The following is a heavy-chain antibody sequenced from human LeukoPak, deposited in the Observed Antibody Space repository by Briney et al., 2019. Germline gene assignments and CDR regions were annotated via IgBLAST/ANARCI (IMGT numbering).Heavy chain of an antibody. CDR3: ARDNTATGPFGN. J-gene: IGHJ4*02. Sequence: ASVKVSCKASGYSFTSYYMHWVRQAPGQELEWMGIIDPSGGSTSYAQKFQGRVTMTRDTSTSTVYMELSSLRSEDTAVYYCARDNTATGPFGNWGQGTLVTVSS. D-gene: IGHD1-1*01. CDR1: GYSFTSYY. V-gene: IGHV1-46*01. CDR2: IDPSGGST.